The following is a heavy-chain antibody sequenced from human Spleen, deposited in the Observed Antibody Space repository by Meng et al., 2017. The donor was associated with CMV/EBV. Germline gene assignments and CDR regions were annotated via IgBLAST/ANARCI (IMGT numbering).Heavy chain of an antibody. V-gene: IGHV4-4*07. CDR1: GGFISSYY. Sequence: VQVQGSGSGMENPSETRSLTCTCSGGFISSYYWSWIRQAAGKGLEWIGRIYTSGSTNYNPSLKSRVTMSVDTSKNQFSLKLSSVTAADTAVYYCARDGGPDTAMDYFDYWGQGTLVTVSS. J-gene: IGHJ4*02. CDR3: ARDGGPDTAMDYFDY. D-gene: IGHD5-18*01. CDR2: IYTSGST.